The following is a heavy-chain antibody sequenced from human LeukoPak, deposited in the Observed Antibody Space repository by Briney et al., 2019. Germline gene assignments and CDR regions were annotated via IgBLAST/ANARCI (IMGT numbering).Heavy chain of an antibody. J-gene: IGHJ4*02. CDR1: RFPFSNYG. V-gene: IGHV3-30*02. CDR3: AKNRDSSDFPRDFDY. D-gene: IGHD3-22*01. Sequence: GGSLRLLCAASRFPFSNYGKQWVRQTPGKGLAGVAFKRYDGSYQQDEGSVKGRFTVSRDNSKDAVYLQLNSLRTEDTAVYYCAKNRDSSDFPRDFDYWGQGTLVTVSS. CDR2: KRYDGSYQ.